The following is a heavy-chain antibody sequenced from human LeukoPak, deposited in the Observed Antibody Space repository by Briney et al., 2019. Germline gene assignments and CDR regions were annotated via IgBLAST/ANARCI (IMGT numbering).Heavy chain of an antibody. J-gene: IGHJ4*02. V-gene: IGHV4-30-4*07. CDR2: IYHSGAA. Sequence: SETLSLTCGVSGDSISSDGHSWSWIRQPPGKGLEWVGYIYHSGAAYHNPSLKSRLALSVDTSNNQFSLRLKSVTAADTAVYYCVRGVGGEYFYFDRWGQGALVTVSA. CDR1: GDSISSDGHS. CDR3: VRGVGGEYFYFDR. D-gene: IGHD1-26*01.